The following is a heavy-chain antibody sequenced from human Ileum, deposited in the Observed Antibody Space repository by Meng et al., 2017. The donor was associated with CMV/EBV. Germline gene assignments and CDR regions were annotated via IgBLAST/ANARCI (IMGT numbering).Heavy chain of an antibody. CDR1: GYTFVGYY. CDR3: ARGPSNGDFDY. J-gene: IGHJ4*02. CDR2: INPNTGDT. V-gene: IGHV1-2*02. Sequence: VQSGAGVKRPGASGKVSCQASGYTFVGYYIHWIRQAPGQGFEWMGWINPNTGDTDYAQKFRDRVTMTRDTSISTVFMDLNWLKSDDTAVYYCARGPSNGDFDYWGQGTLVTVSS. D-gene: IGHD4-17*01.